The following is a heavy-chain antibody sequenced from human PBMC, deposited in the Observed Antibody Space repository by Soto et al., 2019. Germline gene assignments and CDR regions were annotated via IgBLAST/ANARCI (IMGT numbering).Heavy chain of an antibody. CDR3: AGEYYVFWSGYTYGMDV. J-gene: IGHJ6*02. D-gene: IGHD3-3*01. CDR1: GGSISSYY. CDR2: IYYSGST. V-gene: IGHV4-59*01. Sequence: SETLSLTCTVSGGSISSYYWSWIRQPPRKGLEWIGYIYYSGSTNYNPSLKSRVTISVDTSKNQFSLKLSSVTAADTAVYYCAGEYYVFWSGYTYGMDVWGQGNTVPISS.